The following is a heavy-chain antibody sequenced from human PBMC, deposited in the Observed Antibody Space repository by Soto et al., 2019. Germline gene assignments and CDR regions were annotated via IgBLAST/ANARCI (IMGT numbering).Heavy chain of an antibody. CDR2: IYSCGST. CDR1: GFTVSSNY. D-gene: IGHD6-19*01. CDR3: AKSAVAGTRSPSGY. V-gene: IGHV3-53*01. Sequence: GGSLRLSCAASGFTVSSNYMSWVRQAPGKGLEWVSVIYSCGSTYYADSVKGRFTITRDNSKNTLYLQMNSLRAEDTAVYFCAKSAVAGTRSPSGYWGQGTLVTVSS. J-gene: IGHJ4*02.